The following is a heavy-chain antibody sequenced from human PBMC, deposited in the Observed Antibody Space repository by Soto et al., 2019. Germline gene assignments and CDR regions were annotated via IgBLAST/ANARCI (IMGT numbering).Heavy chain of an antibody. J-gene: IGHJ6*03. Sequence: GASVKVSCKASGYTFTSYAMHWVRQAPGQRLEWMGWINAGNGNTKYSQKFQGRVTITRDTSASTAYMELSSLRSEDTAVYYCARGSHYDILTGYYGAYYYYMDVWGKGTTVTVSS. CDR3: ARGSHYDILTGYYGAYYYYMDV. V-gene: IGHV1-3*01. CDR1: GYTFTSYA. D-gene: IGHD3-9*01. CDR2: INAGNGNT.